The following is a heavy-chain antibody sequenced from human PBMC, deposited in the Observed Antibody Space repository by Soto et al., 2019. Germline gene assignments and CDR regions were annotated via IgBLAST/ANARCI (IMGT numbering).Heavy chain of an antibody. CDR3: VHRAGIDGNWNGGYFDY. CDR2: IYWDDDK. J-gene: IGHJ4*02. V-gene: IGHV2-5*02. Sequence: QITLRESGPTRVKPTQTLTLTCTFSGFSLSARPVAVGWIRQPPGKALERLALIYWDDDKRYSPSLMSRLTITKDTSKNPVVRTMTNMDPLDTAIYYCVHRAGIDGNWNGGYFDYWGQGALVTVSS. CDR1: GFSLSARPVA. D-gene: IGHD1-1*01.